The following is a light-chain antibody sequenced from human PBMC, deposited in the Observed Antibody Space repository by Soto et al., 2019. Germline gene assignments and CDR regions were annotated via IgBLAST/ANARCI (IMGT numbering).Light chain of an antibody. J-gene: IGKJ1*01. CDR3: QHRANLWT. Sequence: VLTQYPATLSLSPGERATLSCRASQSISSNLAWYQQKPGQAPRLLIYDASNRATGIPARFSGSGSGTDFTLTISSLEPEDFAVYYCQHRANLWTFGQGTRWIS. V-gene: IGKV3-11*01. CDR1: QSISSN. CDR2: DAS.